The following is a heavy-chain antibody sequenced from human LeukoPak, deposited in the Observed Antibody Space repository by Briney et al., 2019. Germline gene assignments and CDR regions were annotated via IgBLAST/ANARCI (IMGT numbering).Heavy chain of an antibody. CDR1: GFTFSNAW. J-gene: IGHJ4*02. CDR2: IKSKPDGGTT. CDR3: TTGGDYDDY. V-gene: IGHV3-15*01. Sequence: GGSLRLSCAASGFTFSNAWMNWVRQAPGKGLEWVGRIKSKPDGGTTDYPAPVKGRFTISRDDSKNTVYLQVNSLKIEDTALYYCTTGGDYDDYWGQGTLVTVSS.